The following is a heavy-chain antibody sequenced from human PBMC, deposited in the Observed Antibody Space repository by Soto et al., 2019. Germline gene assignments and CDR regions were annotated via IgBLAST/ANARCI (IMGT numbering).Heavy chain of an antibody. V-gene: IGHV3-64*01. CDR3: ARNQASANSGYDFAH. Sequence: EVQLVESGGGLVQPGGSLRLSCAASGFTFSSYAMHWVRQAPGKGLEYVSGISSNGGSTDYANSVKGRFTISRDNSKNTLYLQMGSLRAEDMAVYYCARNQASANSGYDFAHWGQGTLVTVSS. D-gene: IGHD5-12*01. J-gene: IGHJ4*02. CDR1: GFTFSSYA. CDR2: ISSNGGST.